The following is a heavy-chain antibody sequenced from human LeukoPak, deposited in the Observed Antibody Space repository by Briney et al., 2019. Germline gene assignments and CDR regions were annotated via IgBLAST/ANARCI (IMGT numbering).Heavy chain of an antibody. CDR1: GGSISSYY. J-gene: IGHJ4*02. CDR2: ISYSGST. V-gene: IGHV4-59*01. D-gene: IGHD3-22*01. CDR3: ASHYGSGYYVDY. Sequence: SETLSLTCTVSGGSISSYYWSWIRQPPGKGLEWIGYISYSGSTNYNPSLKSRVTISVDTSRNQISLKLSSVTAADTAVYYCASHYGSGYYVDYWGQGTLATVSS.